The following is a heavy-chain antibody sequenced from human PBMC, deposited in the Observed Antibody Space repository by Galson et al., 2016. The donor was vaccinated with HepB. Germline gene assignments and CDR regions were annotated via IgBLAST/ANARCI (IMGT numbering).Heavy chain of an antibody. CDR1: GYTFTSYG. CDR2: ISAYNGNT. Sequence: SVKVSCKASGYTFTSYGISWVRQAPGQGLEWMGWISAYNGNTNYAQKLQGRVTMTTDTSTRTAYMELRSLRSDDTAVYYCARVPMVRGVIIPSNYFDYWGQGTPVTVSS. D-gene: IGHD3-10*01. CDR3: ARVPMVRGVIIPSNYFDY. V-gene: IGHV1-18*01. J-gene: IGHJ4*02.